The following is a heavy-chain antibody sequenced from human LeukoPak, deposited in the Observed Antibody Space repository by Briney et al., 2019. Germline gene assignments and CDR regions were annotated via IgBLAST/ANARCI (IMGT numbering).Heavy chain of an antibody. D-gene: IGHD3-22*01. CDR1: GGSISSYY. V-gene: IGHV4-59*01. Sequence: SETLSLTCTVSGGSISSYYRSWIRQPPGKGLEWIGYIYYSGSTNYNPSLKSRITISVDMSKNQFSLKLSSVTAADTAVYYCARVAGYYYDSSGYSRAEYFQHWGQGTLVTVSS. CDR2: IYYSGST. CDR3: ARVAGYYYDSSGYSRAEYFQH. J-gene: IGHJ1*01.